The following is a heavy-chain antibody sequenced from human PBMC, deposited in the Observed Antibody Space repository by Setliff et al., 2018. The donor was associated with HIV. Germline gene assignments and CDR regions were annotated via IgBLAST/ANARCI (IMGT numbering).Heavy chain of an antibody. CDR2: LYNSRGT. Sequence: SETLSLTCAVSGYSIRSSYWWGWIRQPPGKGLEWIGYLYNSRGTYYNPSLKSRVTMSVDTSKNQFSLKVRSVTAVDMAVYYCARSALWFGKADWYVDLWGRGTLVTVSS. CDR3: ARSALWFGKADWYVDL. V-gene: IGHV4-28*01. D-gene: IGHD3-10*01. CDR1: GYSIRSSYW. J-gene: IGHJ2*01.